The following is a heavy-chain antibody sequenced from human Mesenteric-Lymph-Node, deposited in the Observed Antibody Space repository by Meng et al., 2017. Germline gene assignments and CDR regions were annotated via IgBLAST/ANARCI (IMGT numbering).Heavy chain of an antibody. V-gene: IGHV3-74*01. Sequence: GESLKISCAASGFTFSSYWMHWVRQAPGKGLVWVSRINSDGSSTSYADSVKGRFTISRDNSKNTLYLQMNSLRAEDTAVYYCAKVYDSSGYYLQFWDYWGQGTLVTVSS. CDR3: AKVYDSSGYYLQFWDY. CDR1: GFTFSSYW. D-gene: IGHD3-22*01. CDR2: INSDGSST. J-gene: IGHJ4*02.